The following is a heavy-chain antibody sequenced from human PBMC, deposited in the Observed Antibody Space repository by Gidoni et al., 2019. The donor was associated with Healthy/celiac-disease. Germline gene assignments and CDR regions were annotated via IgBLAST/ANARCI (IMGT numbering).Heavy chain of an antibody. D-gene: IGHD2-2*01. Sequence: DGLEWIGSIYYSGSTYYNPSLKSRVTISVDTSKNQFSLKLSSVTAADTAVYYCARHGKQLLTFDPWGQGTLVTVSS. CDR3: ARHGKQLLTFDP. V-gene: IGHV4-39*01. CDR2: IYYSGST. J-gene: IGHJ5*02.